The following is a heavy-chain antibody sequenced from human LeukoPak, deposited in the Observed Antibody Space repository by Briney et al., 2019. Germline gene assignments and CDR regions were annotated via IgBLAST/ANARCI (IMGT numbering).Heavy chain of an antibody. CDR3: ARGTAAGVSSPNY. D-gene: IGHD6-25*01. V-gene: IGHV1-2*02. Sequence: ASVKVSCKASGYTFTGYYMHWVRQAPGQGLEWMRWINPNSGGTNYAQEFRGRVTMTRDTSISTAYMELSRLSSDDTAVYYCARGTAAGVSSPNYWGQGTLVTVSS. CDR1: GYTFTGYY. J-gene: IGHJ4*02. CDR2: INPNSGGT.